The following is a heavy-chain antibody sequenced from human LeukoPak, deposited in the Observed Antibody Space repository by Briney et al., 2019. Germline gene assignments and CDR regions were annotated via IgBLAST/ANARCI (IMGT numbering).Heavy chain of an antibody. V-gene: IGHV1-2*02. CDR1: GYTFTGYY. J-gene: IGHJ5*02. D-gene: IGHD4-11*01. Sequence: ASVKVSCKASGYTFTGYYMHWVRQAPGQGLEWMGWINPNSGGTNYAQKFQGRVTMTRDTSISTAYMELSRLRSDDTAVYYCAREEKVYSNCNWFDPWGQGTLVTVSS. CDR3: AREEKVYSNCNWFDP. CDR2: INPNSGGT.